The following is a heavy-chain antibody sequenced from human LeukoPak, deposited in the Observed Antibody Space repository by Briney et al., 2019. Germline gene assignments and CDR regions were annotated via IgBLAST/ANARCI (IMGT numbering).Heavy chain of an antibody. CDR1: GFTFSSYS. D-gene: IGHD2-8*01. CDR3: AIGAIVLMVYGNMDV. V-gene: IGHV3-21*01. Sequence: GGSLRLSCAASGFTFSSYSMNWVRQAPGKGLEWVSSISSSSSYIYYADSVKGRFTISRDNAKNSLYLQMNSLRAEDTAVYYCAIGAIVLMVYGNMDVWGKGTTVTVSS. CDR2: ISSSSSYI. J-gene: IGHJ6*03.